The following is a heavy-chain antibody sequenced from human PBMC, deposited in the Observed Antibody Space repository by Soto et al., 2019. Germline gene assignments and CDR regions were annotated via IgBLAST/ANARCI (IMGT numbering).Heavy chain of an antibody. CDR1: GYTFTGYY. CDR3: ARFAQYYYDSSGYYYDGFDY. CDR2: INPNSGGT. Sequence: GASVKVSCKASGYTFTGYYMHWVRQAPGQGLEWMGWINPNSGGTNYAQKFQGRVTMTRDTSISTAYMELSRLRSDDTAVYYCARFAQYYYDSSGYYYDGFDYWGQGTLVTVSS. D-gene: IGHD3-22*01. J-gene: IGHJ4*02. V-gene: IGHV1-2*02.